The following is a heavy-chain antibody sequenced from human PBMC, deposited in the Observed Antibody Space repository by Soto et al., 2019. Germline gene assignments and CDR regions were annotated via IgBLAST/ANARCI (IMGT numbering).Heavy chain of an antibody. CDR1: AFTSSNYS. Sequence: PGVSLRLSCAASAFTSSNYSRHWVRKDTGQGLEWVALTSYDGNNEYYPDSVKGRFTISRDNSKNTLFLQMNSPRPEDTAVYYCAKDKGVFNWATSYFDYWGQGALGTVSS. CDR2: TSYDGNNE. V-gene: IGHV3-30*18. CDR3: AKDKGVFNWATSYFDY. J-gene: IGHJ4*02. D-gene: IGHD1-1*01.